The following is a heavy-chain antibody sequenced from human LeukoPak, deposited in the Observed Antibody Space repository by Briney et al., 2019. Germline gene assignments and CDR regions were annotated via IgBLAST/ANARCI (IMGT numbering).Heavy chain of an antibody. Sequence: SETLSLTCTVSGGSISSGYYWGWIRQPPGKGLEWIGIIYHSGSTYFNPSLKSRVTISVDTSKNQFSLKLTSVTAADTAVYYCARDVPTVQLWRTDAFDIWGQGTMVTVSS. CDR1: GGSISSGYY. J-gene: IGHJ3*02. CDR2: IYHSGST. CDR3: ARDVPTVQLWRTDAFDI. V-gene: IGHV4-38-2*02. D-gene: IGHD5-18*01.